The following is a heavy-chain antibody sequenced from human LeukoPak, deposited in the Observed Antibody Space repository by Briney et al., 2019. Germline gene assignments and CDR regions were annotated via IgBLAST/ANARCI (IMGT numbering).Heavy chain of an antibody. D-gene: IGHD4-23*01. Sequence: GGSLRLSCAASGLTFSSYWMNWVRQAPGKGLVWVSRIVSDGSGTTYADSVKGRFSISRDNAKNTLYLQMNSLRVEDTAVYYCARGRPHGNDYWGQGTLVTVSS. J-gene: IGHJ4*02. CDR3: ARGRPHGNDY. CDR2: IVSDGSGT. CDR1: GLTFSSYW. V-gene: IGHV3-74*01.